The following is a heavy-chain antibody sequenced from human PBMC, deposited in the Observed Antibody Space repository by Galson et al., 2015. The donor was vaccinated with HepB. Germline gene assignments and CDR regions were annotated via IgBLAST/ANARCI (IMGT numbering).Heavy chain of an antibody. CDR2: TIPVFGTG. D-gene: IGHD2-21*02. Sequence: SVKVSCKASADTFSSYSISWVRQAPGQGLEWMGRTIPVFGTGTYAQKFQGRITISADESTSAAYMEVSSLRSEDTATYYCARETASGAFDIWGQGTLITVSS. CDR1: ADTFSSYS. CDR3: ARETASGAFDI. J-gene: IGHJ3*02. V-gene: IGHV1-69*13.